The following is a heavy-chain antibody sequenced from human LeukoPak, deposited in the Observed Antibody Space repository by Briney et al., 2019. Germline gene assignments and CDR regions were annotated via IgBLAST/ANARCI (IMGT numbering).Heavy chain of an antibody. D-gene: IGHD2-2*01. V-gene: IGHV1-2*02. CDR1: GYTFTGYY. CDR2: INPNSGGT. Sequence: ASVKVSCKASGYTFTGYYMHWVRQAPGQGLEWMGWINPNSGGTNYAQKFQGRVTMTRDTSISTAYMELSSLRSEDTAVYYCARGPTFDCSSTSCHQSYYYYMDVWGKGTTVTISS. CDR3: ARGPTFDCSSTSCHQSYYYYMDV. J-gene: IGHJ6*03.